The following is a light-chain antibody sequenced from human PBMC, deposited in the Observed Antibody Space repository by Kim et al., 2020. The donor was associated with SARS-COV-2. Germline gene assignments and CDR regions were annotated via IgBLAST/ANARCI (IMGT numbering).Light chain of an antibody. V-gene: IGKV3-20*01. CDR1: QSVSSSY. CDR2: GAS. CDR3: QQYATSPFT. J-gene: IGKJ3*01. Sequence: SPRERAILSCRASQSVSSSYLAWYQHKPGQAPRLLLYGASTRATGIPARFSGSGSGTDFTLTISRLEPEDFAVYYCQQYATSPFTFGPGTRVDIK.